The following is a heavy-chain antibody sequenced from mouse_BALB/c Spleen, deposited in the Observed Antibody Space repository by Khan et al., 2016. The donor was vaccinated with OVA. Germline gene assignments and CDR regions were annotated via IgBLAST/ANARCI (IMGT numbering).Heavy chain of an antibody. V-gene: IGHV1-77*01. Sequence: QMQLEESGPELVKPGASVKMSCKASGYTFTDYVINWVKQSTGQGLEWIGDIFPGSGSTYYNENFKGKAKLTADKSSNTAYMLLSSLTFEDSAVYFCARGGYSVFAYWGQGNLVTVSA. D-gene: IGHD3-1*01. CDR3: ARGGYSVFAY. CDR1: GYTFTDYV. J-gene: IGHJ3*01. CDR2: IFPGSGST.